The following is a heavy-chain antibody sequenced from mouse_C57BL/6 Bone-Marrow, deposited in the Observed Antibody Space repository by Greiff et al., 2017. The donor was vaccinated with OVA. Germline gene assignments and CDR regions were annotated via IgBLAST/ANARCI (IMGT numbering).Heavy chain of an antibody. D-gene: IGHD4-1*01. CDR3: ARQKRSGTNWYFDV. Sequence: EVQLVESGGDLVKPGGSLKLSCAASGFTFSSYGMSWVRQTPDKRLEWVATISSGGSYTYYPDSVKGRFTISRDNAKNTLYLQMSSLKSEDTAMYYCARQKRSGTNWYFDVWGTGTTVTVSS. J-gene: IGHJ1*03. V-gene: IGHV5-6*01. CDR1: GFTFSSYG. CDR2: ISSGGSYT.